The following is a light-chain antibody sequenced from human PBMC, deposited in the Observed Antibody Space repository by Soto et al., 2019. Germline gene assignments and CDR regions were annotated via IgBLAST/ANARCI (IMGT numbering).Light chain of an antibody. CDR2: EGS. CDR1: SSDVGTYNL. CDR3: CSYAGSSTVL. Sequence: QSVLTQPASVSGSPGQSITISCSGTSSDVGTYNLVSWYQQYPGKAPKLMIYEGSKRPSGVSNRFSGSKSANTASLTISGLQAEDEADYYCCSYAGSSTVLFGGGTKLTVL. J-gene: IGLJ2*01. V-gene: IGLV2-23*01.